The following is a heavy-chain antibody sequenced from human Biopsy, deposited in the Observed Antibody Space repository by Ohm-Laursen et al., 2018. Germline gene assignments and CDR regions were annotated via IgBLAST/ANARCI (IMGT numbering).Heavy chain of an antibody. CDR3: ALQSVAQMKNFDY. CDR2: INPTGGTT. J-gene: IGHJ4*02. Sequence: ASVKVSCNASGYSFTKYYINWVRQAPGQGLEWMGIINPTGGTTSYAEKFQGRVTLTRDTSTATVYMELSSLRSEDTAVYYCALQSVAQMKNFDYWGQGTLVTVSS. V-gene: IGHV1-46*01. D-gene: IGHD6-19*01. CDR1: GYSFTKYY.